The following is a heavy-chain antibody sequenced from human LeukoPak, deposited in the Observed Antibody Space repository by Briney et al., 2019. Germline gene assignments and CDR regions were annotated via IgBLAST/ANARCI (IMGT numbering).Heavy chain of an antibody. CDR3: AKDYSYGSGTSDAFDI. J-gene: IGHJ3*02. V-gene: IGHV3-9*01. CDR2: ISWNSGSK. D-gene: IGHD3-10*01. Sequence: GGSLRLSCAASGFTFDDYAMHWVRQAPGKGLEWVSGISWNSGSKGYADSVKGRFTISRDNAKNSLYLQMNSLRAENTALYYCAKDYSYGSGTSDAFDIWGQGTMVTVSS. CDR1: GFTFDDYA.